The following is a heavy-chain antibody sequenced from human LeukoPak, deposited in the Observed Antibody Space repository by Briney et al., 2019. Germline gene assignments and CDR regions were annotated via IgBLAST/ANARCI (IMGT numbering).Heavy chain of an antibody. CDR1: GLTFSSNA. D-gene: IGHD3-10*01. Sequence: TGGSLRLSCAASGLTFSSNAMSWVRQAAGKGLEWVSYISPSGTVIYYGDSVKGRFTISRDNAKKSLYLQMNSLRAEDTAVYYCARDYNCWGQGTLVTVSS. CDR2: ISPSGTVI. J-gene: IGHJ4*02. V-gene: IGHV3-48*03. CDR3: ARDYNC.